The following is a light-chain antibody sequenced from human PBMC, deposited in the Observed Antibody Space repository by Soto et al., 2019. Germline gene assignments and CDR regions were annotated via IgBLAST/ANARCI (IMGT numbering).Light chain of an antibody. CDR3: QQRSNWPPFS. V-gene: IGKV3-11*01. CDR1: QRVSSY. CDR2: DAS. J-gene: IGKJ3*01. Sequence: EIVLTQSPATLSLSPGERATLSCRASQRVSSYLAWYQQKPGQAPRLLIYDASNRATGIPARFSGSGSGTGFTLTISSLEPEDFAVYYCQQRSNWPPFSFGPGTKVDIK.